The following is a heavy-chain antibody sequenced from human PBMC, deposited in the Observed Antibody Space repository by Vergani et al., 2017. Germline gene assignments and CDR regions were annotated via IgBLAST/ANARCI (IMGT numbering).Heavy chain of an antibody. J-gene: IGHJ3*02. CDR2: INHSGST. D-gene: IGHD3-10*01. Sequence: QVQLQQWGAGLLKPSETLSLTCAVYGGSFSGYYWSWIRQPPGKGLEWIGEINHSGSTNYNPSLKSRVTISVDTSKNQFSLKLSSVTAADTAVYYCARDFGLAGIYAFDIWGQGTMVTVSS. CDR3: ARDFGLAGIYAFDI. V-gene: IGHV4-34*01. CDR1: GGSFSGYY.